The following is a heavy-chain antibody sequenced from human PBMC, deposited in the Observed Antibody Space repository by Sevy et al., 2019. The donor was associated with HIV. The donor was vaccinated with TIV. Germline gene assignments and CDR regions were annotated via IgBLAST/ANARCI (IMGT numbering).Heavy chain of an antibody. CDR1: GYNFNIYT. J-gene: IGHJ6*02. Sequence: ASVKVSCQSSGYNFNIYTIHWVRQARGQGLEWVGRISPYDGDTDYAHNFHGRDSLTMDTSTSTAYLGLTSLRSDDTAVYFCTRDTWELLTGIAYYYSGMDVWGQGPTVTVSS. CDR2: ISPYDGDT. CDR3: TRDTWELLTGIAYYYSGMDV. D-gene: IGHD1-26*01. V-gene: IGHV1-18*01.